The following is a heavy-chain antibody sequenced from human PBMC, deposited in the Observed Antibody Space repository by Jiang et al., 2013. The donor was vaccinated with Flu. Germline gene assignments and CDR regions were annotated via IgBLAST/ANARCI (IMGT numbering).Heavy chain of an antibody. V-gene: IGHV3-33*01. Sequence: LLESGGGVVQPGRSLRLSCAASGFTFSSYGMHWVRQAPGKGLEWVAVIWYDGSNKYYADSVKGRFTISRDNSKNTLYLQMNSLRAEDTAVYYCARDRWDSSGSPFDYWGQGTLVTVSS. CDR1: GFTFSSYG. J-gene: IGHJ4*02. D-gene: IGHD3-22*01. CDR2: IWYDGSNK. CDR3: ARDRWDSSGSPFDY.